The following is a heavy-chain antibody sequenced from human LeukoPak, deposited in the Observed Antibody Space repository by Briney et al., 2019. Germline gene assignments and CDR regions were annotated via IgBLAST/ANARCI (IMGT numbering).Heavy chain of an antibody. CDR1: GFTFSSYE. Sequence: TGGSLRLSCAASGFTFSSYEMNWIRQAPGKGLEWISYISNSGSTKYYADSVKGRFTISRDNAKSSLYLQMNSLRAEDTAVYYCSRLSAMLRGPEAFYYFEYWGQGALVTVSS. CDR3: SRLSAMLRGPEAFYYFEY. J-gene: IGHJ4*02. CDR2: ISNSGSTK. V-gene: IGHV3-48*03. D-gene: IGHD3-10*01.